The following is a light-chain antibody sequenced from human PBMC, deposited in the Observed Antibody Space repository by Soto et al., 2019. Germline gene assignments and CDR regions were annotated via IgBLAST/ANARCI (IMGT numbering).Light chain of an antibody. V-gene: IGKV3-15*01. CDR2: GAS. CDR3: QQYNNWPPIT. J-gene: IGKJ5*01. CDR1: QSVIRY. Sequence: EIVMTQSPATLSVSPGERATLSCRTSQSVIRYLAWYQQKPCQAPRLLIYGASTRATGIPARFSGSGSGTEFTLTISSLQSEDFAIYYCQQYNNWPPITFGQGTRLEIK.